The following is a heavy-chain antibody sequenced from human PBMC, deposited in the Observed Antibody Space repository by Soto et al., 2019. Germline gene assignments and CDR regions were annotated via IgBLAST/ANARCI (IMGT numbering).Heavy chain of an antibody. CDR3: ARRGLRYSSGWSPSGVDV. J-gene: IGHJ6*02. D-gene: IGHD6-19*01. V-gene: IGHV1-18*01. Sequence: QVQLVQSGAEVKKPGASVKVSCKASGYTFTSYGISWVRQARGQGLEWMGWISAYNGNTNYAQKLQGRVTMTTDTSTSTAYMELRSLRSDDTAVYYCARRGLRYSSGWSPSGVDVWGQGTTVTVSS. CDR1: GYTFTSYG. CDR2: ISAYNGNT.